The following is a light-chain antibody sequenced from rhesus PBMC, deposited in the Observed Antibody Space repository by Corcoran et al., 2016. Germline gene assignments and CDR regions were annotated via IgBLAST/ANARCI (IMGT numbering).Light chain of an antibody. CDR1: QTISSY. V-gene: IGKV1-44*01. J-gene: IGKJ4*01. CDR2: DES. CDR3: RQHNSHPLT. Sequence: DIQMTQSPSSLSASVGDRVTITCRASQTISSYLAWYQQKPGKVPKLLIYDESSLESGVPSRFSVIGSGTDFTLTISSLQPEDFATYDCRQHNSHPLTFGGGTKVEIK.